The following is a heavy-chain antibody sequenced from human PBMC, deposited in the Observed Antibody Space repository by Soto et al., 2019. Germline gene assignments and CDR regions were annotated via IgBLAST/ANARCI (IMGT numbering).Heavy chain of an antibody. CDR3: ASGLLYSSNFDY. CDR1: GFTFSTYS. J-gene: IGHJ4*02. D-gene: IGHD6-19*01. V-gene: IGHV3-21*01. Sequence: EVQLVESGGGLVKPGGSLRLSCAVSGFTFSTYSMNWVRQAPGKGLEWVSSISSSSDYIYYADSVKGRFTISRDNAKNSLYLKMNSLRAEDTAVYYCASGLLYSSNFDYWGQGTLVTVSS. CDR2: ISSSSDYI.